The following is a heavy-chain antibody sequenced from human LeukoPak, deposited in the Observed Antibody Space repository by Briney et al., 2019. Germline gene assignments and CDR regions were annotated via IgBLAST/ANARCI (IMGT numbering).Heavy chain of an antibody. J-gene: IGHJ4*02. D-gene: IGHD5-18*01. Sequence: ASVKVSCKASGYTFTSYGISWVRQAPGQGLEWMGWISAYNGNTNYAQKLQGRVTMTTDTSTSTAYMELRSLRSDDTAVYYCARRYSYGYVSTDVDFDYWGQGTLVTVSS. V-gene: IGHV1-18*01. CDR1: GYTFTSYG. CDR3: ARRYSYGYVSTDVDFDY. CDR2: ISAYNGNT.